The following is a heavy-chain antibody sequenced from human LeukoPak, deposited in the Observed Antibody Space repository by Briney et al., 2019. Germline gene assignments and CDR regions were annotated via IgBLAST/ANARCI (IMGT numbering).Heavy chain of an antibody. CDR2: ISYDGSNK. CDR3: ARGGLAGYYYFDY. V-gene: IGHV3-30*04. D-gene: IGHD3-9*01. J-gene: IGHJ4*02. CDR1: GFTFSSYA. Sequence: GGSLRLSCEASGFTFSSYAMHWVRQAPGKGLEWVAVISYDGSNKYYADSVKGRFTISRDNSKNTLYLQMNSLRAEDTAVYYCARGGLAGYYYFDYWGQGTLVTVSS.